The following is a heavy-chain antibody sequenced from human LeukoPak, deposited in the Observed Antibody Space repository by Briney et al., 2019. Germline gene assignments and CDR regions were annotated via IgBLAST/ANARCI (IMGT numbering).Heavy chain of an antibody. CDR1: GFTFHDYD. Sequence: GRSLILSFAAPGFTFHDYDMHWVTQAPGKGLEGVTGHSWHSGSIGYADSVKGRFTISRDNAKNSLYLQMNSLRAEDTALYYCAKGDNYYDSSGYPDYWGQGTLVTVSS. CDR2: HSWHSGSI. D-gene: IGHD3-22*01. J-gene: IGHJ4*02. CDR3: AKGDNYYDSSGYPDY. V-gene: IGHV3-9*01.